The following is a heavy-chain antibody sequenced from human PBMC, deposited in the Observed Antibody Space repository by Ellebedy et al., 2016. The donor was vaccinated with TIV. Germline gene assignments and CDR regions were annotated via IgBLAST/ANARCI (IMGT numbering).Heavy chain of an antibody. CDR2: ISAYNGNT. V-gene: IGHV1-18*04. CDR1: GYTFTGYY. D-gene: IGHD3-10*01. CDR3: AMYYYGSGSYAFDI. J-gene: IGHJ3*02. Sequence: ASVKVSXXASGYTFTGYYMHWVRQAPGQGLEWMGWISAYNGNTNYAQKLQGRVTMTTDTSTSTAYMELRSLRSDDTAVYYCAMYYYGSGSYAFDIWGQGTMVTVSS.